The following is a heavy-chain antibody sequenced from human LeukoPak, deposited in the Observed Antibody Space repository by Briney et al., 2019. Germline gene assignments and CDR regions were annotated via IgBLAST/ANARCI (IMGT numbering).Heavy chain of an antibody. J-gene: IGHJ5*02. Sequence: ASVKVSCKASGYTFIDYYIHWVRQAPGQGLEWMGRINPSSGGTNYAQKFQGRVTMTRDTFISTAYMELSRLRSDDTAVYYCARDDNSGYYSGPWGQGTLVTVSS. V-gene: IGHV1-2*06. CDR2: INPSSGGT. CDR1: GYTFIDYY. CDR3: ARDDNSGYYSGP. D-gene: IGHD3-22*01.